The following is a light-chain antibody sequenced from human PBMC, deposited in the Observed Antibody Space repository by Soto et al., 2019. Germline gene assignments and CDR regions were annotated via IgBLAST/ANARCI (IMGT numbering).Light chain of an antibody. CDR2: GPS. J-gene: IGKJ5*01. Sequence: EIVMTQSPAALSVSPGERATISCRASQTINSRLVWYQQKPGQATRLLIYGPSTRATGIPARFSRSGSGTEFTLTISGLGSEDSAVYYCQQYNNWPLTFGQVTRLEMK. CDR1: QTINSR. CDR3: QQYNNWPLT. V-gene: IGKV3-15*01.